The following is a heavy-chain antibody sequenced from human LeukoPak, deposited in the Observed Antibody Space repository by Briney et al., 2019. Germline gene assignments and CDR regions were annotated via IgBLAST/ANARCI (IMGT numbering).Heavy chain of an antibody. CDR3: ARIGYCTNGVCYASDYFDY. V-gene: IGHV5-51*01. CDR2: IYPGDSDT. J-gene: IGHJ4*02. CDR1: GYSFTSYW. Sequence: GESLKISCKGSGYSFTSYWIGWVRQMPGKGLEWMGIIYPGDSDTRYSPSFQGQVTISADKSISTAYLQWSSLEASDTAMYYCARIGYCTNGVCYASDYFDYWGQGTLVTVSS. D-gene: IGHD2-8*01.